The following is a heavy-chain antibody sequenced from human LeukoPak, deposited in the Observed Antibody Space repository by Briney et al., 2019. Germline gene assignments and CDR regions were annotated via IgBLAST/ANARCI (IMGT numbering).Heavy chain of an antibody. J-gene: IGHJ5*02. CDR2: IIPIFGTA. V-gene: IGHV1-69*13. CDR1: GGTFSSYA. D-gene: IGHD3-22*01. CDR3: ARGGDSSGYYLP. Sequence: SVKVSCKASGGTFSSYAISWVRQAPGQGLEWMGGIIPIFGTANYAQKFPGRVTITADESTSTAYMELSSLRSEDTAVYYCARGGDSSGYYLPWGQGTLVTVSS.